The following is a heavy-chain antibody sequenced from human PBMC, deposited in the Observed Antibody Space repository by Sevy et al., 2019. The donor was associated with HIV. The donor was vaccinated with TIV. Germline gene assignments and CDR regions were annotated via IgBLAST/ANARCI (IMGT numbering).Heavy chain of an antibody. CDR3: ARDCLTMIVVVTLDV. J-gene: IGHJ6*02. CDR2: ISYDGSNK. Sequence: GGYLRLSCAASGFTFSSYAMHWVRQAPGKGLEWMAVISYDGSNKYYADSVKGRFTISRDNSKNTLYLQMNSLRAEDPAVYYCARDCLTMIVVVTLDVWGQGTTVTVSS. CDR1: GFTFSSYA. D-gene: IGHD3-22*01. V-gene: IGHV3-30-3*01.